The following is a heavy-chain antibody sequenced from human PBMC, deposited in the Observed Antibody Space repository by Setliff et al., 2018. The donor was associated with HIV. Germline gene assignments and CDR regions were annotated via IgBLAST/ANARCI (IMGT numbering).Heavy chain of an antibody. CDR3: ARKLQPGYGMDV. CDR2: INQDGNEK. CDR1: GFTFTSDW. V-gene: IGHV3-7*01. Sequence: GGSLRLSCAASGFTFTSDWMIWVRQAPGKGLEWVANINQDGNEKNYVDSVKGRFTISRDNTKNSLYLQMDSLRAEDTTVYYCARKLQPGYGMDVWGQGTTVTVSS. D-gene: IGHD5-18*01. J-gene: IGHJ6*02.